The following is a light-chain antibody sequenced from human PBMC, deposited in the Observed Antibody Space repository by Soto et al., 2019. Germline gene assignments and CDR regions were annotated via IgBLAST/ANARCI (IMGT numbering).Light chain of an antibody. Sequence: QSALTQPASASGSPGQSITISCTGTSSDVGGYNFVSWYQQHPGKAPKLMIYEVSTRPSGVSHRFSGSKSGNTASLTISGLQAEDESDYYCSSYTSSSTLLFGTGTKVTVL. J-gene: IGLJ1*01. CDR2: EVS. V-gene: IGLV2-14*01. CDR3: SSYTSSSTLL. CDR1: SSDVGGYNF.